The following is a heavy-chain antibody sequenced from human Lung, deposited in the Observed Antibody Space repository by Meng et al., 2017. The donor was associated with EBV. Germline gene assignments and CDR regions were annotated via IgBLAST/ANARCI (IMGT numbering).Heavy chain of an antibody. D-gene: IGHD3-22*01. J-gene: IGHJ3*02. V-gene: IGHV3-53*01. CDR2: IYRGGST. Sequence: QLVEAGGGLIQPGGSLRLSCAAVGFTVSSNFVSWVRQAPGKGLEWVSVIYRGGSTDYADSVKGRFTISRDNSKNTLYLQMHNLRAEDTAVYYCASRDSSGYYYADAFDIWGQGTMVTVSS. CDR3: ASRDSSGYYYADAFDI. CDR1: GFTVSSNF.